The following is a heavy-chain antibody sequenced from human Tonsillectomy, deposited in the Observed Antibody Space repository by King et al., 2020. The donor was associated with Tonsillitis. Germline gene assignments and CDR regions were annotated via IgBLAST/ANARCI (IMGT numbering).Heavy chain of an antibody. D-gene: IGHD2-2*01. Sequence: VQLQQWGAGLLKASETLSLTCAVYGGSLSGYYWSWIRQPPGKGLEWIGEINHSGSTNYNPSLKSRVTISIDTSKNQFSLNLTSVTAADTAVFYCARAGLGYCGSSSCHWTPGARDVWGKGTTVTVSS. CDR1: GGSLSGYY. V-gene: IGHV4-34*01. CDR3: ARAGLGYCGSSSCHWTPGARDV. J-gene: IGHJ6*04. CDR2: INHSGST.